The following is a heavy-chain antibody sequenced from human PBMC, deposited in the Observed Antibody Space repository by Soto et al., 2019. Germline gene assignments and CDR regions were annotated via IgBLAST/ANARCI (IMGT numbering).Heavy chain of an antibody. J-gene: IGHJ6*02. Sequence: QPGGSLRPSCAASGFTFSSYAMHWVRQAPGKGLEWVAVISYDGSNKYCADSVKGRFTISRDNSKNTLYLQMNSLRAEDTAVYYCARVDYGGPSYFYGMDVWGQGTTVTVSS. CDR2: ISYDGSNK. D-gene: IGHD4-17*01. V-gene: IGHV3-30-3*01. CDR3: ARVDYGGPSYFYGMDV. CDR1: GFTFSSYA.